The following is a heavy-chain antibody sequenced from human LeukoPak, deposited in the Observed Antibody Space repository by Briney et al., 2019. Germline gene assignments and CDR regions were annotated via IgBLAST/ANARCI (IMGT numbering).Heavy chain of an antibody. V-gene: IGHV3-23*01. J-gene: IGHJ5*02. CDR2: ISGDSAGK. D-gene: IGHD5-18*01. CDR1: GFTFSTYA. CDR3: VPLGYSYASCFYS. Sequence: PGGSLRLSCAASGFTFSTYAMSWVRQAPGKGPGWVSSISGDSAGKFYAESVKGRFTISRDNSKNTLYLQMNGLRAEDTAVYFCVPLGYSYASCFYSWGQGTLVTVSS.